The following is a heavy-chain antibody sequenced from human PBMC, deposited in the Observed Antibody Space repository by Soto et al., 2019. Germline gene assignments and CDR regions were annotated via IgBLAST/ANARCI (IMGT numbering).Heavy chain of an antibody. CDR2: IYYSGST. V-gene: IGHV4-31*03. CDR3: ARGSSSGYYFDY. D-gene: IGHD3-22*01. Sequence: QVQLQESGPGLVKPSQTLSLTCTVSGGSISSGGYYWSWIRQHPGKGLEWIGYIYYSGSTYYNPSLKGRVTISVDTSKNQFSLTVSSVTAADTAVYLCARGSSSGYYFDYWGQGTLVTVSS. CDR1: GGSISSGGYY. J-gene: IGHJ4*02.